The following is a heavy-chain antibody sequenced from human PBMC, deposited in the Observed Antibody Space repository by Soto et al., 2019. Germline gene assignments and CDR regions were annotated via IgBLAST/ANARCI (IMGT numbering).Heavy chain of an antibody. CDR2: IFYSGST. Sequence: QLQLQESSPGLVKPSETLSLTCTVSGGSIRTSTYYWGWIRQPPGKGLACIGTIFYSGSTDYNPSLKSRVTMSVDTSKNQFSLRLSSVTAADMAVYYCARGRAVTGGWFGPWGQGTLFTVSS. D-gene: IGHD3-10*01. CDR1: GGSIRTSTYY. J-gene: IGHJ5*02. V-gene: IGHV4-39*01. CDR3: ARGRAVTGGWFGP.